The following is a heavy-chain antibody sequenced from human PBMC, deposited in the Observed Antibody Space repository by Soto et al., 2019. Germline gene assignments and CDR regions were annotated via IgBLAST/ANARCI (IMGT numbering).Heavy chain of an antibody. CDR1: GYTFTSYF. Sequence: QVQLVQSGAEVKEPGASVKVSCKASGYTFTSYFMHWVRQAPGQGLEWMGIINPSSGGTSYPQKFQGRVSMTRDTSTSTIYMDLSSLRSEDTAVYYCAREGGTYQGGFDYWGQGTLVTVSS. J-gene: IGHJ4*02. D-gene: IGHD2-2*01. V-gene: IGHV1-46*01. CDR2: INPSSGGT. CDR3: AREGGTYQGGFDY.